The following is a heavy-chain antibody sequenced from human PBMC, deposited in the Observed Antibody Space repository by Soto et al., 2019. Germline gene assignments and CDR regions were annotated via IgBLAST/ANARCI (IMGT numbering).Heavy chain of an antibody. CDR1: GDTLSHYG. CDR3: AAGDSSDTGDH. D-gene: IGHD5-18*01. CDR2: TTAILGTR. V-gene: IGHV1-69*13. J-gene: IGHJ4*02. Sequence: ASVKVSCKASGDTLSHYGVSWVRQVPGKGLEWMGGTTAILGTRDYAQKFQGRMTITSDESTTTSYMELNSLTSDDTAVYYCAAGDSSDTGDHWGQGTLVTVSS.